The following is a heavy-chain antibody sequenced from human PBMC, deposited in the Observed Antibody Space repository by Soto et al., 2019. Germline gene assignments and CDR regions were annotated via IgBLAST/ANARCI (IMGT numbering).Heavy chain of an antibody. J-gene: IGHJ4*02. V-gene: IGHV3-74*01. D-gene: IGHD2-2*01. CDR2: TNDVGTTT. Sequence: GGSLRLSCVVSGFNLRGHWMSWVRQTPEEGLVSVSHTNDVGTTTSYADSVRGRFTTSRDDAKNTLYLRMNTLRAEDTAVYYCARDFRYQQFDYWGQGSPVTVSS. CDR1: GFNLRGHW. CDR3: ARDFRYQQFDY.